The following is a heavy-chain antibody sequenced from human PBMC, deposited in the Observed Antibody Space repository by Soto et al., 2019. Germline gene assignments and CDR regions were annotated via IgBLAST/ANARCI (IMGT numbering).Heavy chain of an antibody. Sequence: GGSLRLSCAASGFTFSSYGMHWVRQAPGKGLEWVAVISYDGSNKYYADSVKGRFTISRDNSKNTLYLQMNSLRAEDTAVYYCAKIPSLYYDFWSGYYRGDYWGQGTLVTVSS. J-gene: IGHJ4*02. D-gene: IGHD3-3*01. CDR3: AKIPSLYYDFWSGYYRGDY. V-gene: IGHV3-30*18. CDR2: ISYDGSNK. CDR1: GFTFSSYG.